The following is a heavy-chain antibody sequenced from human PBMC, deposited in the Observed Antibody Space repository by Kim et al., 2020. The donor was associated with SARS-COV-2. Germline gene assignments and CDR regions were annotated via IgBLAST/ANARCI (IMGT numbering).Heavy chain of an antibody. CDR3: ASNPSSPIYYYYGMDV. CDR2: IWYDGSNK. CDR1: GFTFSSYG. Sequence: GGSLRLSCAASGFTFSSYGMHWVRQAPGKGLEWVAVIWYDGSNKYYADSVKGRFTISRDNSKNTLYLQMNSLRAEDTAVYYCASNPSSPIYYYYGMDVWGQGTTVTVSS. J-gene: IGHJ6*02. D-gene: IGHD6-13*01. V-gene: IGHV3-33*08.